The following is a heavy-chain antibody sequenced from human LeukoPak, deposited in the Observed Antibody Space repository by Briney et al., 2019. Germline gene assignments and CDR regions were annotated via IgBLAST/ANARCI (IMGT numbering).Heavy chain of an antibody. CDR3: ARGITVAN. J-gene: IGHJ4*02. V-gene: IGHV3-7*04. D-gene: IGHD3-10*01. CDR1: GFTFSNYW. CDR2: IKQDGSEG. Sequence: PGGSLRLSCAASGFTFSNYWMTWVRQAPGKGLEWVANIKQDGSEGDYVDSVKGRFTISRDDAKNSLYLRMNSLRAEDTAVYYCARGITVANWGQGTLVTVSS.